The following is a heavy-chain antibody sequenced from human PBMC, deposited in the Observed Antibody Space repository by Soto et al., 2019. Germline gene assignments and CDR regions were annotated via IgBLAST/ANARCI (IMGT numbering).Heavy chain of an antibody. D-gene: IGHD3-3*01. CDR3: ARGPKKNLLRFLEWAAVGMDV. CDR1: GYTFTSYD. V-gene: IGHV1-8*01. CDR2: MNPNSGNT. J-gene: IGHJ6*02. Sequence: ASVKVSFKASGYTFTSYDINWVRQATGQGLEWMGWMNPNSGNTGYAQKFQGRVTMTRNTSISTAYMELSSLRSEDTAVYYCARGPKKNLLRFLEWAAVGMDVWGQGTTVTVSS.